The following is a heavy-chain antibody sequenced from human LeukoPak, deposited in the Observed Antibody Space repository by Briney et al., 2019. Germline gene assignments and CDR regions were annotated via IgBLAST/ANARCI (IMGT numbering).Heavy chain of an antibody. CDR2: ISSSSSTI. CDR3: ARGAEYYYDSSGYYS. Sequence: GGSLRLSCAASGFTFSSYRMNWVRQAPGKGLEWVSYISSSSSTIYYADSVKGRFTISRDNAKNSLYLQMNSLRDEDTAVYYCARGAEYYYDSSGYYSWGQGTLVTVSS. CDR1: GFTFSSYR. J-gene: IGHJ4*02. V-gene: IGHV3-48*02. D-gene: IGHD3-22*01.